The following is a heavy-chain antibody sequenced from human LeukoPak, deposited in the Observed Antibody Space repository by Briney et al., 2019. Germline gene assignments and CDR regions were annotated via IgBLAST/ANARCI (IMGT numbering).Heavy chain of an antibody. J-gene: IGHJ4*02. Sequence: GASEKVSCKASGYTFTYYYMHWVRQAPVQGLEWMGGINPNSGGTNYAQKIQGRVTMTRDTSISTAYMELSRLRSDDTAVYYCATGRWGVDYWGQGTLVTVSS. CDR2: INPNSGGT. CDR3: ATGRWGVDY. CDR1: GYTFTYYY. V-gene: IGHV1-2*02. D-gene: IGHD3-16*01.